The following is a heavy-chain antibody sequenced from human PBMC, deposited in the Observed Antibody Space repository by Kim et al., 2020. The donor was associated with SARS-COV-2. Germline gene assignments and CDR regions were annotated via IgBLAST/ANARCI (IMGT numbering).Heavy chain of an antibody. Sequence: ASVKVSCKASGYTFISYGLSWVRQAPGQGLEWMGWISPYNGNTYYGQNFQGRVSMTTDTSTRTAYMELRSLTSDDTAVYYCAREGYYHGSGTYRPPHHYGMDVWGLGTTVTVSS. J-gene: IGHJ6*02. D-gene: IGHD3-10*01. CDR1: GYTFISYG. CDR3: AREGYYHGSGTYRPPHHYGMDV. V-gene: IGHV1-18*01. CDR2: ISPYNGNT.